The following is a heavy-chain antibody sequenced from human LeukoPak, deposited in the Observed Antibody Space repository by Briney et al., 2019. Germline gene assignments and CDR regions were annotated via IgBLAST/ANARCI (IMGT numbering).Heavy chain of an antibody. J-gene: IGHJ5*02. D-gene: IGHD6-13*01. CDR1: GYTFTSYG. CDR3: ARVRQQLVLRWFDP. V-gene: IGHV1-18*01. Sequence: ASVKVSCKASGYTFTSYGISWVQQAPGQGLEWMGWISAYNGNTNYAQKLQGRVTMTTDTSTSTAYMELRSLRSDDTAVYYCARVRQQLVLRWFDPWGQGTLVTVSS. CDR2: ISAYNGNT.